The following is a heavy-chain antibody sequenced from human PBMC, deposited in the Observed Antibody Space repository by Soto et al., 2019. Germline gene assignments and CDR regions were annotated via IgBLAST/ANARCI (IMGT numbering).Heavy chain of an antibody. V-gene: IGHV3-21*01. D-gene: IGHD3-22*01. Sequence: GGSLRLSCAASGFTFSSYSMNWVRQAPGKGLEWVSSISSSSSYIYYADSVKGRFTISRDNAKSSLYLQMNSLRAEDTAVYYCARDAPPRDYYYDSSGYYFVGAFDIWGQGTMVTVSS. CDR2: ISSSSSYI. CDR3: ARDAPPRDYYYDSSGYYFVGAFDI. CDR1: GFTFSSYS. J-gene: IGHJ3*02.